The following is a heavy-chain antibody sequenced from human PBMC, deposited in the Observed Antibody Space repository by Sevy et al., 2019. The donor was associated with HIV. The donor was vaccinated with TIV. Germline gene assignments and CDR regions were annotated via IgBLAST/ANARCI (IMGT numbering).Heavy chain of an antibody. CDR2: INPNSGGT. CDR1: GYTFTGYY. Sequence: ASVKVSCKASGYTFTGYYMHWVRQAPGQGLEWMGWINPNSGGTNYALKFQGRVTMTRDTSISTAYMELSRLRSDDTAVYYCARRGRSGATKDWGHGTLVTVSS. D-gene: IGHD1-26*01. J-gene: IGHJ4*01. CDR3: ARRGRSGATKD. V-gene: IGHV1-2*02.